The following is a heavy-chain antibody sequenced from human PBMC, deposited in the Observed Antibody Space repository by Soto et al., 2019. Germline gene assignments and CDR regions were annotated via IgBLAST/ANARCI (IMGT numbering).Heavy chain of an antibody. D-gene: IGHD6-13*01. Sequence: GGSLRLSCAASGFTFSSYAMSWVRQAPGKGLEWVSAISGSGGSTYYADSVKGRFTISRDNSKNTLYLQMNSLRAEDTAVYYCAKDMNTAMPGIAAAGKPGYYFDYWGQGTLVTVSS. CDR3: AKDMNTAMPGIAAAGKPGYYFDY. V-gene: IGHV3-23*01. CDR2: ISGSGGST. CDR1: GFTFSSYA. J-gene: IGHJ4*02.